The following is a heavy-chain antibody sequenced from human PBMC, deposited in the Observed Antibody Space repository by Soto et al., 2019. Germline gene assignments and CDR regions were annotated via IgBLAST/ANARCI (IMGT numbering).Heavy chain of an antibody. CDR3: ARGRYDPSRADY. V-gene: IGHV4-39*01. CDR2: IYYSGST. CDR1: GGSISSSSYY. Sequence: QLQLQESGPGLVKPSETLSLTCTVSGGSISSSSYYWGWIRQPPGKGLEWIGSIYYSGSTYYNPSLKSRVTISVDTSKNQFSLKLSSVTAADTAVYYCARGRYDPSRADYWGQGTLVTVSS. J-gene: IGHJ4*02. D-gene: IGHD1-20*01.